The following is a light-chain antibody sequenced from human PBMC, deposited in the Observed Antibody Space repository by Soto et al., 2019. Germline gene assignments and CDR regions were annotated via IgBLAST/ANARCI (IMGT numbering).Light chain of an antibody. CDR2: EVS. CDR3: SSYTSNSPYV. CDR1: SSDVGGFNY. J-gene: IGLJ1*01. V-gene: IGLV2-14*01. Sequence: QSVLTQPASVSGSPGQSITISCTGTSSDVGGFNYVSWYQQHPGKAPKLIIYEVSNRPSGVSTRFSGSKSGNTASLIISGLQAEDEADYYCSSYTSNSPYVFGSGTKVPS.